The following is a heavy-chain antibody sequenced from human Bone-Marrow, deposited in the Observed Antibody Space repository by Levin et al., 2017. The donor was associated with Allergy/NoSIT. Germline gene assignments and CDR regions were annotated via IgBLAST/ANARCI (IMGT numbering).Heavy chain of an antibody. V-gene: IGHV4-30-4*01. Sequence: TSETLSLTCTVSGGSISSGDYFWSWIRQPPGKGLEWIGYIDYSGSTYYKPSLKSRVTVSVDASRNQFSLKLSSVTAADTAVYYCARVQEAYRNPYFDYWGQGTLVTVSS. J-gene: IGHJ4*02. CDR2: IDYSGST. CDR3: ARVQEAYRNPYFDY. D-gene: IGHD2-21*01. CDR1: GGSISSGDYF.